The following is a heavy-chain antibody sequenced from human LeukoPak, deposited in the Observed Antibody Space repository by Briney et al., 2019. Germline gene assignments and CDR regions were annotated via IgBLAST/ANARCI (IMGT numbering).Heavy chain of an antibody. J-gene: IGHJ4*02. Sequence: PSETLSLTCAVYGGSFSGYYWSWIRQPPGKGLEWIGETNHSGSTNYNPSLKSRVTISVDTSKNQFSLKLSSVTAADTAVYYCARDNADSGSYFLDYWGQGTLVTVSS. D-gene: IGHD1-26*01. CDR3: ARDNADSGSYFLDY. CDR1: GGSFSGYY. V-gene: IGHV4-34*01. CDR2: TNHSGST.